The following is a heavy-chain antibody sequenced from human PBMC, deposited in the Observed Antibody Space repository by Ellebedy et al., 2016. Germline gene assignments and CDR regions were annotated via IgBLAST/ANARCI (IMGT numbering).Heavy chain of an antibody. J-gene: IGHJ5*02. CDR2: IFSDGNT. Sequence: GESLKISCAASGFTFSSLAMTWVRQAPGKGLEWVSAIFSDGNTYYADSVKGRFTISRDNSKNTLYLQMNSRRAEDTAVYYCARGVGSGWFDPWGQGTLVTVSS. V-gene: IGHV3-53*01. CDR1: GFTFSSLA. D-gene: IGHD2-15*01. CDR3: ARGVGSGWFDP.